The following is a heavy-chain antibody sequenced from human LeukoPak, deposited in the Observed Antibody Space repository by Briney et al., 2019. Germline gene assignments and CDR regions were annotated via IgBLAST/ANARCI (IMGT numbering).Heavy chain of an antibody. CDR3: ASSGSYRFDY. D-gene: IGHD1-26*01. V-gene: IGHV3-48*02. J-gene: IGHJ4*02. Sequence: GGSLRLSCAASGLTFSSYSMNWVRQAPGKGLEWVSHITASGTAMFYADSVKGRFTISRDNAKNSLYLQMNSLRDEDTAVYYCASSGSYRFDYWGQGTLVTVSS. CDR1: GLTFSSYS. CDR2: ITASGTAM.